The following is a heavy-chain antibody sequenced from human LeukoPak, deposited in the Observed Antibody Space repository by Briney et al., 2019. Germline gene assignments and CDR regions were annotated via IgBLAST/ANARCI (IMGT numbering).Heavy chain of an antibody. CDR3: ARDRYYYDSSGYYPEYYFDY. CDR2: ISAYNGNT. J-gene: IGHJ4*02. CDR1: GYTFTSYG. Sequence: VTSVKVSCKASGYTFTSYGISWVRQAPGQGLEWMGWISAYNGNTNYAQKLQGRVTMTTDTSTSTAYMELRSLRSDDTAVYYCARDRYYYDSSGYYPEYYFDYWGQGTLVTVSS. V-gene: IGHV1-18*01. D-gene: IGHD3-22*01.